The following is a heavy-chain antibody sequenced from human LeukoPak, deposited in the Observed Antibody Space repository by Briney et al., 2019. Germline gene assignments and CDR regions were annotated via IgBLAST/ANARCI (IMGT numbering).Heavy chain of an antibody. Sequence: GGSLRLSCAASGFTFSSYAMHWVRQAPGKGLEWVAVISYDGSNKYYADSVKGRFTISRDNSKNTLYLQMNSLRAEDTAVYYCAREGTPAAAGPHFDYWGQGTLVTVSS. V-gene: IGHV3-30*04. J-gene: IGHJ4*02. D-gene: IGHD6-13*01. CDR1: GFTFSSYA. CDR2: ISYDGSNK. CDR3: AREGTPAAAGPHFDY.